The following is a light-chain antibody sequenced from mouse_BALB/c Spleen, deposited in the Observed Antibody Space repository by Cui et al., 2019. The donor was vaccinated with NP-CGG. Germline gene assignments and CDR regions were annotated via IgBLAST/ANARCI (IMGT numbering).Light chain of an antibody. Sequence: HAFVTQVPPLTPSPGETVTLTCRSSTGAVTTSNYANWVQEKPDQLFTGLIGGTNNRAPGVPARFSGSLIGDKAALTITGAQTEDEAIYFCALWYSNHWGFGGGTKLTVL. CDR2: GTN. CDR1: TGAVTTSNY. J-gene: IGLJ1*01. V-gene: IGLV1*01. CDR3: ALWYSNHWG.